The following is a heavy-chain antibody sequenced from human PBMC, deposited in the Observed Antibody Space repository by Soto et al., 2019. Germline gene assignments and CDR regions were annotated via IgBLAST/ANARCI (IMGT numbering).Heavy chain of an antibody. CDR2: IIPIFGTA. CDR3: AGNPGTLSYYYYGMDV. V-gene: IGHV1-69*13. D-gene: IGHD1-1*01. J-gene: IGHJ6*02. Sequence: SVKVSCKASGGTFSSYAISWVRQAPGQGLEWMGGIIPIFGTANYAQKFQGRVAITADESTSTAYMELSSLRSEDTAVYYCAGNPGTLSYYYYGMDVWGQGTTVTVSS. CDR1: GGTFSSYA.